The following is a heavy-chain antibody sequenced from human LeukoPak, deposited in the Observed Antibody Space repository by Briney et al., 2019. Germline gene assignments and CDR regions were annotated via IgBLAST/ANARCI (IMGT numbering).Heavy chain of an antibody. D-gene: IGHD3-10*01. CDR1: GFTFSSYA. Sequence: GGSLRLSCAASGFTFSSYAMSWVRQAPGKGLEWVSAISGSGGSTYYADSVKGRFTISRDNSKNTLYLQMNGRRAEDTAVYYCANRPITMVRGVIISGDYWGQGTLVTVSS. CDR2: ISGSGGST. J-gene: IGHJ4*02. CDR3: ANRPITMVRGVIISGDY. V-gene: IGHV3-23*01.